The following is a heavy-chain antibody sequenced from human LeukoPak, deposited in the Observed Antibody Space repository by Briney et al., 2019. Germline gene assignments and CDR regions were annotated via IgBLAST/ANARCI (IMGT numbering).Heavy chain of an antibody. Sequence: PSETLSLTCTVSGGSISSCTYSWGWIRQPPGKGLEWIGSISCSGSTNYNPSLKSRVTISVDTSKNQFSLKLSSVTAADTAVYYCATAEPRGRRYFQHWGQGALVTVSS. V-gene: IGHV4-39*07. CDR3: ATAEPRGRRYFQH. J-gene: IGHJ1*01. D-gene: IGHD1-14*01. CDR2: ISCSGST. CDR1: GGSISSCTYS.